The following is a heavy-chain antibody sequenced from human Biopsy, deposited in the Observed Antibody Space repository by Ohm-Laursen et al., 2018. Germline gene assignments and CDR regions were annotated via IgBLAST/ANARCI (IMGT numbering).Heavy chain of an antibody. J-gene: IGHJ3*02. D-gene: IGHD5-12*01. CDR3: AGRPWPNAFDI. CDR2: IYYSGST. Sequence: TLSLTCTVSGGSVSSGSYYWSWIRQPPGKGPEWIGYIYYSGSTNYNPSLKSRVTISVDTSRNQFSLKLSSVTAADTAVYYCAGRPWPNAFDIWGQGTMVTVSS. V-gene: IGHV4-61*01. CDR1: GGSVSSGSYY.